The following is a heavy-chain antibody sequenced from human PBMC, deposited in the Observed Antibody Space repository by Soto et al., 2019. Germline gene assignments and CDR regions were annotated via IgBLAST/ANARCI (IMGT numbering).Heavy chain of an antibody. Sequence: GGSLRLSCAASGFTFSSYAMSWVRQAPGKGLEWVSAISGSGGSTYYADSVKGRFTISRDNSKNTLYLQMNSLRAEDTAVYYCVYKTAMVTYYGMDVWGQGTTVTVSS. CDR2: ISGSGGST. CDR1: GFTFSSYA. CDR3: VYKTAMVTYYGMDV. D-gene: IGHD5-18*01. J-gene: IGHJ6*02. V-gene: IGHV3-23*01.